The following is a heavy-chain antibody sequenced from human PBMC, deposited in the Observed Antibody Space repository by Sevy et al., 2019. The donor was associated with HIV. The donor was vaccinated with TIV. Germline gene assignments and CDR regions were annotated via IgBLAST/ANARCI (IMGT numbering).Heavy chain of an antibody. Sequence: SETLSLTCAVYGGSFSGYYWSWIRQPPGKGLEWIGEINHSGSTNYNPSLKSRVTISVDTSKNQFSLKLSSVTAADTAVYYCASAHSNYGMDVWGQGTTVTVSS. CDR2: INHSGST. CDR1: GGSFSGYY. D-gene: IGHD4-4*01. CDR3: ASAHSNYGMDV. J-gene: IGHJ6*02. V-gene: IGHV4-34*01.